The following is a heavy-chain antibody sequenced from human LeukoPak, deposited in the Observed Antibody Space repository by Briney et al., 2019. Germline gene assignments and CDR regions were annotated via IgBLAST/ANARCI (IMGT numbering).Heavy chain of an antibody. V-gene: IGHV3-30*02. J-gene: IGHJ4*02. CDR2: IRYDGSNK. D-gene: IGHD6-13*01. CDR1: VFTFSSYG. Sequence: GGSLRLSCAPSVFTFSSYGMHWVRQAPGKGLEWVAFIRYDGSNKYYADSVKGRFTISRDNSKNTLYLQMNSLRAEDTAVYYCAKDRVFRSSWYYFDYWGQGTLVTVSS. CDR3: AKDRVFRSSWYYFDY.